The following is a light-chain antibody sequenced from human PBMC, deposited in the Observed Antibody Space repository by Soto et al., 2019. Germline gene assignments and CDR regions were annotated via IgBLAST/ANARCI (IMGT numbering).Light chain of an antibody. CDR3: QMYNNWVGT. CDR2: DAS. J-gene: IGKJ4*01. Sequence: EIVLTQSPGTLSLSPGERATLSCRASQSVSSSSLAWYQQKRGQAPWLLIHDASSRATGIPDRFSGSGSGTDFTLTINSLQSEDFAVYYCQMYNNWVGTFGGGTKVDNK. CDR1: QSVSSSS. V-gene: IGKV3D-20*02.